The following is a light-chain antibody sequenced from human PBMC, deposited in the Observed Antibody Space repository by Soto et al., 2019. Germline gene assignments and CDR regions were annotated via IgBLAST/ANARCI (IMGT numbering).Light chain of an antibody. Sequence: IQMTQSPSSLSASVGDRVTITCRASQSISSYLNWYQQKPGKSPKLLIYAASSLQSAVPSRFSGSGSATDFTLTISSLQPEDFETYYCQQSYSTPGTFGQGTKV. CDR2: AAS. CDR3: QQSYSTPGT. CDR1: QSISSY. J-gene: IGKJ1*01. V-gene: IGKV1-39*01.